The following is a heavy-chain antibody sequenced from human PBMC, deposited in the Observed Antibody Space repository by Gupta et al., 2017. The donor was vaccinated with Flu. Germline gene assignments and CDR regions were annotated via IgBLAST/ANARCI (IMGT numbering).Heavy chain of an antibody. V-gene: IGHV5-51*01. Sequence: HWIGWVRQMPGKGMEWLGIIYPGDSDTKYSPSFQGQVTMSADKSISTAYLQWSSLKASDTAIYYCARQGNWGWYFDYWGQGTLVTVSS. J-gene: IGHJ4*02. D-gene: IGHD7-27*01. CDR1: HW. CDR2: IYPGDSDT. CDR3: ARQGNWGWYFDY.